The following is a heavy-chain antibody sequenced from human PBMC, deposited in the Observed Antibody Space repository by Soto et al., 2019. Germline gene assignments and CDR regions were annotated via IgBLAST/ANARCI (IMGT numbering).Heavy chain of an antibody. J-gene: IGHJ4*02. CDR1: GVNFGFFG. D-gene: IGHD1-26*01. V-gene: IGHV3-30*03. CDR3: AIGNLSFDGDS. CDR2: ISGDGINT. Sequence: QIQLVESGGDVVQPGKSLRLSCEASGVNFGFFGMHWVRQAPGKGLEWVAFISGDGINTQYADSVRGRFTLSGDYSRKTMYLKMDSLRDKDTALYYCAIGNLSFDGDSWGLGTLVTVSS.